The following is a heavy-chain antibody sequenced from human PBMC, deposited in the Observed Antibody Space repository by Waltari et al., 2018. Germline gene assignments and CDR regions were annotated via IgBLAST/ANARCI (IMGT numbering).Heavy chain of an antibody. CDR3: ARDQAVAGTKYYYYYGMDV. CDR1: GFTFSSYG. D-gene: IGHD6-19*01. J-gene: IGHJ6*02. V-gene: IGHV3-33*01. Sequence: QVQLVESGGGVVQPGRSLRLSCAASGFTFSSYGMHWVRPSPGKGLGWGAVIWYDGSNKYYAESVKCRFTISRDNSKNTLYLQMNSRRAEDTAVYYCARDQAVAGTKYYYYYGMDVWGQGTTVTVSS. CDR2: IWYDGSNK.